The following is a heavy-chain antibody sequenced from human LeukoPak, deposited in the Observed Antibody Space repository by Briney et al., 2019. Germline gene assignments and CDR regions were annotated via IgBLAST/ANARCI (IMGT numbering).Heavy chain of an antibody. CDR1: GYSFTSYW. Sequence: GESLKISCKGSGYSFTSYWISWVRQMPGKGLEWMGRIDPSDSYTNYSPSFQGHVTISADKSISTAYLQWSSLKASDTAMYYCASLAGVYSSSCYSAFDIWGQGTMVTVSS. D-gene: IGHD6-13*01. V-gene: IGHV5-10-1*01. CDR3: ASLAGVYSSSCYSAFDI. CDR2: IDPSDSYT. J-gene: IGHJ3*02.